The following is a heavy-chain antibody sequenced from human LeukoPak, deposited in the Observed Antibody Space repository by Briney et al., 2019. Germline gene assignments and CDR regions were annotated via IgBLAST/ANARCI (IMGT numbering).Heavy chain of an antibody. D-gene: IGHD1-26*01. J-gene: IGHJ6*02. CDR1: GGTFSSYS. CDR2: IIPIFDTA. CDR3: ARISLGAIWGYYYGMDV. V-gene: IGHV1-69*13. Sequence: SVKVSCKASGGTFSSYSVSWVRQAPGQGLEWMGGIIPIFDTADYAQKFQGRVTITADESTSTAYMELSSLRSEDTAVFYCARISLGAIWGYYYGMDVWGQGTTVTVSS.